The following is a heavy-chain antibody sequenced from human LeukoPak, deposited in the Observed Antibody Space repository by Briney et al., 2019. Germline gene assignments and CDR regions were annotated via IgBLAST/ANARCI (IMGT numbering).Heavy chain of an antibody. CDR1: GYTLTELS. J-gene: IGHJ6*02. Sequence: ASVKVSCKVSGYTLTELSMHWVRQAPGKGLEWMGGFDPEDGETIYAQKFQGRVTMTEDTSTDTAYMELSSLRSEDTAVYYCASRYCSGGSCYSQPYGMDVWGQGTTVTVSS. D-gene: IGHD2-15*01. CDR3: ASRYCSGGSCYSQPYGMDV. V-gene: IGHV1-24*01. CDR2: FDPEDGET.